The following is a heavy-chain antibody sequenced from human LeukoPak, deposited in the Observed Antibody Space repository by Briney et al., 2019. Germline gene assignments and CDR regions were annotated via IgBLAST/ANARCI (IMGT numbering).Heavy chain of an antibody. CDR2: IYYSGTT. D-gene: IGHD1-26*01. CDR3: AGGRSGSYLGY. CDR1: GGSISSSTYF. J-gene: IGHJ4*02. Sequence: SETLSLTCTVSGGSISSSTYFWGWIRQPPGKGLEWIGSIYYSGTTYYSPSLKSRATISVDTSKNQFSLKLTSVTAADTAVYYCAGGRSGSYLGYWGQGTLVIVSS. V-gene: IGHV4-39*07.